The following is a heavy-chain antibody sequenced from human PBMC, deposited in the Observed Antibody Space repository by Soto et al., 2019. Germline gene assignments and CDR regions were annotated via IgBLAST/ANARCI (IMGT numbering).Heavy chain of an antibody. J-gene: IGHJ4*02. Sequence: QVHLVQSGVEVKQPGASVKVSCKASGYTFTNYGISWVRQAPGQGLEWMGWISAYNGNTNYVQKLQGRVSMTTDTSTSTTYMELRTLRSDDTAVYYCGRAGGDFPRAVDYWGQGTLVTVSS. CDR2: ISAYNGNT. CDR3: GRAGGDFPRAVDY. V-gene: IGHV1-18*01. D-gene: IGHD4-17*01. CDR1: GYTFTNYG.